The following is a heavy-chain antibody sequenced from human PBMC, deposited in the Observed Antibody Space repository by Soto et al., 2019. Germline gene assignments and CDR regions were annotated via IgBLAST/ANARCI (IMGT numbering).Heavy chain of an antibody. CDR1: GGSISSGGYY. Sequence: SETLSLTCTVSGGSISSGGYYWSWIRHHPGKGLEWIGYIYYSGSTYYNPSLKSRVTISVDTSKNQFSLKLSSVTAADTAVYYCAREQRLSDYSNYEDYYYGMDVWGQGTTVTVSS. CDR2: IYYSGST. D-gene: IGHD4-4*01. V-gene: IGHV4-31*03. J-gene: IGHJ6*02. CDR3: AREQRLSDYSNYEDYYYGMDV.